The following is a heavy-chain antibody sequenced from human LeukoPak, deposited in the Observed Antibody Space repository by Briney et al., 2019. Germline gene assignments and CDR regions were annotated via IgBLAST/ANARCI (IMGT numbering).Heavy chain of an antibody. V-gene: IGHV4-34*01. CDR2: INHSGST. Sequence: SETLSLTCAVYGGSFSGYYWSWIRQPPGKGLEWIGEINHSGSTNYNPSLKSRVTISVGTSKNQFSLKLSSVTAADTAVYYCARGPGAGSYSAGNWFDPWGQGTLVTVSS. CDR1: GGSFSGYY. CDR3: ARGPGAGSYSAGNWFDP. D-gene: IGHD1-26*01. J-gene: IGHJ5*02.